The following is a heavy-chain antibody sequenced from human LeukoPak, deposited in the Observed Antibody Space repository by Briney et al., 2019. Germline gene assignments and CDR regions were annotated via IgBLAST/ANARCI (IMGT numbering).Heavy chain of an antibody. CDR3: ARVQQLTPLLQDDFGY. D-gene: IGHD6-13*01. J-gene: IGHJ4*02. Sequence: ASVKVSCKASGYTFTSYGISWVRQAPGQGLEWMGWISAYNGNTNYAQKLQGRVTMTTDTSTSTAYMELRSLRSDDTAVYYCARVQQLTPLLQDDFGYWGQGTLVTVSS. CDR2: ISAYNGNT. CDR1: GYTFTSYG. V-gene: IGHV1-18*01.